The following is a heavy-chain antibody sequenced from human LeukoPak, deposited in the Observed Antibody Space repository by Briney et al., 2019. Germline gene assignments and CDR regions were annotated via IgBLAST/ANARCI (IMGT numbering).Heavy chain of an antibody. Sequence: SETLSLTCTVSGGSISSYYWSWIRQPAGKGLEWIGRIYTSGSSNYNPSLKSRVTTSVDTSKNQFSLKLSSVTAADTAVYYCARDVLYYDFWRGSTLSPIDYWGQGTLVTVSS. D-gene: IGHD3-3*01. CDR2: IYTSGSS. V-gene: IGHV4-4*07. CDR3: ARDVLYYDFWRGSTLSPIDY. CDR1: GGSISSYY. J-gene: IGHJ4*02.